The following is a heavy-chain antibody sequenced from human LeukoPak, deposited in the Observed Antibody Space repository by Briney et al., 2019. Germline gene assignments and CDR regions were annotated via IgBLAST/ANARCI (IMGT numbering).Heavy chain of an antibody. V-gene: IGHV3-23*01. CDR3: AKGGGYSGYDSGSYNTASLYYYMDV. CDR1: GFTFDDYG. J-gene: IGHJ6*03. D-gene: IGHD5-12*01. CDR2: ISGSGGST. Sequence: PGGSLRLSCAASGFTFDDYGMSWVRLAPGKGLEWVSAISGSGGSTYYADSVKGRFTISRDNSKNTLYLQMNSLRAEDTAVYYCAKGGGYSGYDSGSYNTASLYYYMDVWGKGTTVTVSS.